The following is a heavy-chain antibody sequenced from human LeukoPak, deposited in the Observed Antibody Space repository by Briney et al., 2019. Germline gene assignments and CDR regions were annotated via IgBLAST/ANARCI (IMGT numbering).Heavy chain of an antibody. Sequence: PARSLRPSRAASRFSPTSYGIHWVRQAPGKGLEWVAFIRTDGSNKYYADSVKGRFTISRDNSKNTLYLQMNSLRAEDTAVYYWAKDPRKSVGYYDSRGTGYWGQSALVTVFS. D-gene: IGHD3-22*01. V-gene: IGHV3-30*02. CDR2: IRTDGSNK. CDR1: RFSPTSYG. CDR3: AKDPRKSVGYYDSRGTGY. J-gene: IGHJ1*01.